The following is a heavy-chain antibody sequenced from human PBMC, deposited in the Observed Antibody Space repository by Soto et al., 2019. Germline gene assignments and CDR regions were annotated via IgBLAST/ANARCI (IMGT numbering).Heavy chain of an antibody. CDR1: GGTFSSYA. Sequence: SVKVSCKASGGTFSSYAISWVRQAPGQGLEWMGGIIPIFGTANYAQKFQGRVTITADKSTSTAYMELSSLRSEDTAVYYCASRRSYLAAFDIWGQGTMVTVSS. V-gene: IGHV1-69*06. J-gene: IGHJ3*02. CDR3: ASRRSYLAAFDI. D-gene: IGHD1-26*01. CDR2: IIPIFGTA.